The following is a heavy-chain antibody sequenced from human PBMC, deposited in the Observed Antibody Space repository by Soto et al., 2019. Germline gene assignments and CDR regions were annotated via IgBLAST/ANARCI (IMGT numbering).Heavy chain of an antibody. CDR2: IIPIFGTA. J-gene: IGHJ6*02. V-gene: IGHV1-69*05. D-gene: IGHD2-15*01. CDR1: AGTFSSYA. CDR3: ARDRIVVVVAATYYDYGMGV. Sequence: VSCKASAGTFSSYAISWVRQAPGQGPERMVGIIPIFGTANYAQKLQVRVTMTTATSTSTAYMELRSLRSDDTAVYYCARDRIVVVVAATYYDYGMGVWGQGTTVTVSS.